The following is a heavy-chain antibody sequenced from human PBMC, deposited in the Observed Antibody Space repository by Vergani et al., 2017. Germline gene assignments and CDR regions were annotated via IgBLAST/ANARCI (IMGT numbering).Heavy chain of an antibody. CDR2: INHSGST. CDR1: GGSFSGYY. D-gene: IGHD3-22*01. CDR3: ARGYYYDSSGYYYLDS. Sequence: QVQLQQWGAGLLKPSETLSLTCAVYGGSFSGYYWSWIRQPPGKGLEWIGEINHSGSTNYNPSLKSRVTISVDTSKNKFSLKLSSVTAADTAVYYCARGYYYDSSGYYYLDSWGQGTLVTVSS. J-gene: IGHJ4*02. V-gene: IGHV4-34*01.